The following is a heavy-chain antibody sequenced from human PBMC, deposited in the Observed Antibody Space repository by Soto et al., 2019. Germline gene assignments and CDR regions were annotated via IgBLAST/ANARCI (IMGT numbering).Heavy chain of an antibody. V-gene: IGHV3-30*04. CDR3: SRDRGGRSSLFAMDV. CDR1: GFTISGYA. CDR2: VSYTGNNK. J-gene: IGHJ6*02. Sequence: QVQLVESGGGVVQPGRSLRLSCTASGFTISGYAMYWVRQAPGKGLEWVAFVSYTGNNKYYADSVKGRFSISRDNSKNTLFLEVASLRGEDTAVYYCSRDRGGRSSLFAMDVWGQGTTVTVSS. D-gene: IGHD6-6*01.